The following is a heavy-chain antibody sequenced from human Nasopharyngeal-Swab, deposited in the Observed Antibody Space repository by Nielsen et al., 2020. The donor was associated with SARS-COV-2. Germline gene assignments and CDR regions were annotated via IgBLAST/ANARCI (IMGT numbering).Heavy chain of an antibody. CDR1: GFTFNSYA. D-gene: IGHD4-23*01. CDR3: AKDLGVESPLWFDY. V-gene: IGHV3-23*01. CDR2: ISGSGGST. Sequence: GESLKISCTASGFTFNSYAMSWVRQAPGKGLEWVSEISGSGGSTYYADSVKGRFTISRDNSKNTLYLQMRKLRDEDTAIYYCAKDLGVESPLWFDYWGQGTLLTVCS. J-gene: IGHJ4*02.